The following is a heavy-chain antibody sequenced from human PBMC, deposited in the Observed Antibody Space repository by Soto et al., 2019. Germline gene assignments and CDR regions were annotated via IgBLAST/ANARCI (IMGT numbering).Heavy chain of an antibody. Sequence: SLRLSCTASGFTFGDYAMSWFRQAPGKGLEWVGFIRSKAYGGTTEYAASVKGRFTISRDDSKSIAYLQMNSLKTEDTAVYYCTRDLIVVVPAAISYHYYYGMDVWGQGTTVTVSS. CDR2: IRSKAYGGTT. J-gene: IGHJ6*02. CDR1: GFTFGDYA. D-gene: IGHD2-2*01. V-gene: IGHV3-49*03. CDR3: TRDLIVVVPAAISYHYYYGMDV.